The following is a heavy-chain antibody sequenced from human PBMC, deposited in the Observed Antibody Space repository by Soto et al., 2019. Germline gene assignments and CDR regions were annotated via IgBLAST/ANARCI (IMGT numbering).Heavy chain of an antibody. D-gene: IGHD3-22*01. CDR3: ARLNDYDSSEGYYWMDV. V-gene: IGHV5-10-1*01. Sequence: GASLKISCKGSCNSFTNYWHSWVRQIPGKGLEGMGRIDTSNSNTNHNSPFKGNVTISAYKSISTAYLQWSSLKASDAAMYDCARLNDYDSSEGYYWMDVWGQGTTVTVSS. CDR1: CNSFTNYW. CDR2: IDTSNSNT. J-gene: IGHJ6*02.